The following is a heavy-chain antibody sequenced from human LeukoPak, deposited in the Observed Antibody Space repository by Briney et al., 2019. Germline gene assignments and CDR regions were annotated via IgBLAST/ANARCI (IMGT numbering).Heavy chain of an antibody. CDR2: ISYDGSNK. CDR1: GFTLSSYA. D-gene: IGHD3-22*01. V-gene: IGHV3-30*18. CDR3: AKDPGSGYPATSLFDY. Sequence: GGSLRLSCTASGFTLSSYAMTWVRQAPGKGLEWVAVISYDGSNKYYADSVKGRFTISRDNSKNTLYLQMNSLRAEDTAVYYCAKDPGSGYPATSLFDYWGQGTLVTVSS. J-gene: IGHJ4*02.